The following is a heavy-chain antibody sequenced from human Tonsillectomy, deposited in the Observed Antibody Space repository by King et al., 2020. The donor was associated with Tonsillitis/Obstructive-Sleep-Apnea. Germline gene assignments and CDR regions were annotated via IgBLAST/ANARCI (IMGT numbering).Heavy chain of an antibody. J-gene: IGHJ4*02. D-gene: IGHD1-26*01. Sequence: VQLVESGGGLVQPGGSLRLSCAASGFTFSSYAMSWVRQAPGKGLEWVSAISGSGGSTYYADAVKGRFTISRDNSKNTLYLTMNSLRAGDTAVYYCAKGVGARDGGYWGQGTLVTVSS. CDR3: AKGVGARDGGY. CDR2: ISGSGGST. CDR1: GFTFSSYA. V-gene: IGHV3-23*04.